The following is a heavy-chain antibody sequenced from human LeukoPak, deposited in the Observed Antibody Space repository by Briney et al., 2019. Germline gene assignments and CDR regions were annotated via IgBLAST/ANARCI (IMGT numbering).Heavy chain of an antibody. CDR3: AKAEFSSSWPSGY. V-gene: IGHV3-30*02. Sequence: GGSLRLTCEAPASTLSTYARHWARQLPAKGLDWVQFIRYDGSNKYYADSVKGRFTISRDNSKNTLYLQMNSLGAEDTAVYYCAKAEFSSSWPSGYWGQGTLVTVSS. D-gene: IGHD6-13*01. CDR2: IRYDGSNK. CDR1: ASTLSTYA. J-gene: IGHJ4*02.